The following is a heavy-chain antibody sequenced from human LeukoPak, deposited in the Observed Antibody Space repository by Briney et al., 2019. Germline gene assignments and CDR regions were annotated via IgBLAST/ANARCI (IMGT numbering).Heavy chain of an antibody. V-gene: IGHV4-4*07. CDR1: GASISSYY. Sequence: PSETLSLTCTVSGASISSYYWTWIRQPAGKGLEWIGRIYTSGSTNYNPSLKSRVAMSVDTSKNRFSLKLSSVTAADTAVYYCARLSADSSSSRGFDYWGQGTLVTVSS. CDR2: IYTSGST. CDR3: ARLSADSSSSRGFDY. D-gene: IGHD2-2*01. J-gene: IGHJ4*02.